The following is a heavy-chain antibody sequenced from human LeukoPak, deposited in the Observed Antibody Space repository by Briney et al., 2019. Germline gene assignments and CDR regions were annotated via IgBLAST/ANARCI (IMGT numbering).Heavy chain of an antibody. CDR1: GFTFSSYT. CDR2: ISGSGASI. J-gene: IGHJ4*02. V-gene: IGHV3-21*01. Sequence: PGGSLRLSCAASGFTFSSYTMNWVRQAPGKGLEWVSFISGSGASIYYADSVRGRFTISRDNAKNSLYLQMNSLKAEDTAVYYCTREPRGNWINFDYWGQGTLVTVSS. CDR3: TREPRGNWINFDY. D-gene: IGHD1-1*01.